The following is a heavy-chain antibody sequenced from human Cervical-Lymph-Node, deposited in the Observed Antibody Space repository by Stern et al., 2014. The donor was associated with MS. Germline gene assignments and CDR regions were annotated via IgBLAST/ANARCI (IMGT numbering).Heavy chain of an antibody. D-gene: IGHD4-23*01. CDR2: TVPIFERS. J-gene: IGHJ5*02. CDR3: AREHHGGNFAA. CDR1: GATFSTNG. Sequence: VQLVQSGAEVKKPGSSVKVSCKVSGATFSTNGISWVRQGPGQGLEWMGATVPIFERSTYAQRFRGRVTIPAHESTSTSYMKLTSLRSDDTGVYYCAREHHGGNFAAWGQGTLVTVSP. V-gene: IGHV1-69*01.